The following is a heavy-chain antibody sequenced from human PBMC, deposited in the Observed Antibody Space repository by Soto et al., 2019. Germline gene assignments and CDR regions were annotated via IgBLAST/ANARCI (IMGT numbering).Heavy chain of an antibody. CDR1: GFTFSSYS. CDR3: AIQSEYNCLTGYRHFDH. CDR2: ISSGNSYI. V-gene: IGHV3-21*01. Sequence: GGSLRLSCAVSGFTFSSYSMNWVRQAPGKGLEWVSSISSGNSYIYYADSVRGRFTVSRDNAKSSLYLQMNSLRAEDTAVYYCAIQSEYNCLTGYRHFDHWGQGTLVTVS. J-gene: IGHJ4*02. D-gene: IGHD3-9*01.